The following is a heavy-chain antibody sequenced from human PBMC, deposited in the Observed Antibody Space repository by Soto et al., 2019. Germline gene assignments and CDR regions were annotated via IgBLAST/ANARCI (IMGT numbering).Heavy chain of an antibody. V-gene: IGHV3-23*01. CDR2: ISGSGSKT. D-gene: IGHD3-10*01. CDR1: GFTLSSYA. J-gene: IGHJ6*02. Sequence: EVQLLESGGGVVQSGGSLRVSFEVSGFTLSSYAMSWVRQAPGKGLEWVSAISGSGSKTYYAASVKCRFTISRANSDNTGSLQLYRARVEDTAAYYCSREVVLGETHYYYDGLGVWGRGTTVTVSS. CDR3: SREVVLGETHYYYDGLGV.